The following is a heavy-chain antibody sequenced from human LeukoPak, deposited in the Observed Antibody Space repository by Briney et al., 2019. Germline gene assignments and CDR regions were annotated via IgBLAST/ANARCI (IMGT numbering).Heavy chain of an antibody. Sequence: SETLSLTCTVSGGSISSYYWSWIRQPPGKGLEWIGYIYYSGSTNYNPSLKSRVTISVDTSKNQFSLKLSSVTAADTAVYYCARNRYNWNPIFDYWGQGTLVTVSS. V-gene: IGHV4-59*01. CDR2: IYYSGST. J-gene: IGHJ4*02. D-gene: IGHD1-20*01. CDR1: GGSISSYY. CDR3: ARNRYNWNPIFDY.